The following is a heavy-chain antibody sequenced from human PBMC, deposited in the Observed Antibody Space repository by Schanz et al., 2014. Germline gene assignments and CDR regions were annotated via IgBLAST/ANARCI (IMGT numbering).Heavy chain of an antibody. CDR2: VIPILGIA. J-gene: IGHJ6*03. Sequence: QVQLIQSGAEVKKPGASVKVSCTASGYTFTSYDINWVRQAPGQGLEWMGWVIPILGIANYAQNFQGRVTITADKSTSTAYMELTSLRSEDTAVYYCAGSYCRSTSCYTGYYYMDVWGKGTTVTVSS. CDR3: AGSYCRSTSCYTGYYYMDV. D-gene: IGHD2-2*02. V-gene: IGHV1-69*09. CDR1: GYTFTSYD.